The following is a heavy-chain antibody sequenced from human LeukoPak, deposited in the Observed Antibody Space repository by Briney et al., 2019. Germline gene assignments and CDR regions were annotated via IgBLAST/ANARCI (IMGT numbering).Heavy chain of an antibody. Sequence: SSGTLSLTCDVSGGSIGSSNWWSWVRQPPGKGLEWIGEVYHSGTMNDNPSLKSRITMSVDKSKNQFSLKLSSVTAADTAVYYCVYSSGWTNFYYYGMDVWGQGTAVTVSS. V-gene: IGHV4-4*02. CDR3: VYSSGWTNFYYYGMDV. CDR2: VYHSGTM. J-gene: IGHJ6*02. D-gene: IGHD6-19*01. CDR1: GGSIGSSNW.